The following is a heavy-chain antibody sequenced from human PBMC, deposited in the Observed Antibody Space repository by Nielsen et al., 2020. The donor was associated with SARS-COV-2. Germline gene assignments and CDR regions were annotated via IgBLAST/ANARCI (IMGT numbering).Heavy chain of an antibody. J-gene: IGHJ6*02. CDR1: GFTFDDYA. D-gene: IGHD6-13*01. Sequence: SCPASGFTFDDYAMHWVRQAPGKGLEWVSGISWNSGSIGYADSVKGRFTISRDNAKNSLYLQMNSLRAEDTALYYCAKDGSEYSSSDGYYGMDVWGQGTTVTVSS. CDR2: ISWNSGSI. CDR3: AKDGSEYSSSDGYYGMDV. V-gene: IGHV3-9*01.